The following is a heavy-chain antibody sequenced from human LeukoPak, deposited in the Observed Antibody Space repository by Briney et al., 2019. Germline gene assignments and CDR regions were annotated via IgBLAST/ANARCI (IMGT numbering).Heavy chain of an antibody. J-gene: IGHJ4*02. CDR3: ARDRYYDSSGYYGLDY. D-gene: IGHD3-22*01. CDR1: GGSISSGGYY. Sequence: PSETLSLTCTVSGGSISSGGYYWSWIRQHPGEGLEWIGYIYYSGSTYYNPTLKSRVTISVDTSKNQFSLKLSSVTAADTAVYYCARDRYYDSSGYYGLDYWGQGTLVTVSS. CDR2: IYYSGST. V-gene: IGHV4-31*03.